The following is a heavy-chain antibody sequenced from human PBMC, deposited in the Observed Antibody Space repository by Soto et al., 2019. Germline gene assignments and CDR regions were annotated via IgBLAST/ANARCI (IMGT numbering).Heavy chain of an antibody. J-gene: IGHJ6*02. D-gene: IGHD3-3*01. CDR2: IYYNGST. CDR3: ARIGSFEFWRASNYYYYYGLDV. Sequence: QVQLQESGPGLVKPSETLSLTCTVSGGSISSYYWNWIRQPPGKGLAWIGYIYYNGSTNYNPSLKSRVSISLDTSKNQFSLTLGSVTAADTAVYYCARIGSFEFWRASNYYYYYGLDVWGQGTTVTVSS. CDR1: GGSISSYY. V-gene: IGHV4-59*01.